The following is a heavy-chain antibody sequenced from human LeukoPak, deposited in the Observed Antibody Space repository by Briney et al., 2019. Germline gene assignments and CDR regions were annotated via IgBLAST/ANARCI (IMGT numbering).Heavy chain of an antibody. CDR3: AKASGEWLLSPFDY. CDR2: VSASDGST. D-gene: IGHD3-3*01. J-gene: IGHJ4*02. CDR1: GFTFSSCA. Sequence: PAGSLTLSCAASGFTFSSCAMSWVRQAPGRGLEWVSTVSASDGSTYYADSVKGRFTISRDISKNTLYLQMNSLRAEDTAVYYCAKASGEWLLSPFDYWGQGTLVTVSS. V-gene: IGHV3-23*01.